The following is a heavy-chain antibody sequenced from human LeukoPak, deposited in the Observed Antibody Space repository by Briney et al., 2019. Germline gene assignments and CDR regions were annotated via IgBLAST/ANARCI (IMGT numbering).Heavy chain of an antibody. CDR2: INPNSGGT. J-gene: IGHJ6*03. V-gene: IGHV1-2*02. Sequence: ASVRVSCKASGYTFTDYYVHWVRQAPGQGLEWMGWINPNSGGTNYAQKFQGRVTMTRDTPISTAYMELSRLRSDDTAVYYCARGDSRHQLYSYGRYYYYMDVWGKGTTVTVSS. CDR1: GYTFTDYY. CDR3: ARGDSRHQLYSYGRYYYYMDV. D-gene: IGHD5-18*01.